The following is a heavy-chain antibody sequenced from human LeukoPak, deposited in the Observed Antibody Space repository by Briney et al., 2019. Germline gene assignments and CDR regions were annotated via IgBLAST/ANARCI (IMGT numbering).Heavy chain of an antibody. CDR3: ARGRIGPDY. CDR1: GFTFSVYN. J-gene: IGHJ4*02. CDR2: MNQDGSEK. V-gene: IGHV3-7*01. Sequence: PGGSLRLSCAGSGFTFSVYNMYWVRQAPGKGLEWVANMNQDGSEKYYVDSVKGRFTISRDNAKNSLYLQMNSLRAEDTAVYYCARGRIGPDYWGQGTLVTVSS. D-gene: IGHD2-15*01.